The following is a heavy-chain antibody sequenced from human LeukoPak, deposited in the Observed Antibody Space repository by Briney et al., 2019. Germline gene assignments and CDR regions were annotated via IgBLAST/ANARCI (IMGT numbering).Heavy chain of an antibody. CDR1: RYTFTSYG. Sequence: EASVKDSCKASRYTFTSYGISWVRQAPGQGLEWMGWISAYNGNTDYAQKFQGRVTMTTDTSTNTAYMDLRSLRSDDTAVYYCAGGDCSGGICYSDYYYMDVWGKGTTVTVSS. D-gene: IGHD2-15*01. J-gene: IGHJ6*03. V-gene: IGHV1-18*01. CDR3: AGGDCSGGICYSDYYYMDV. CDR2: ISAYNGNT.